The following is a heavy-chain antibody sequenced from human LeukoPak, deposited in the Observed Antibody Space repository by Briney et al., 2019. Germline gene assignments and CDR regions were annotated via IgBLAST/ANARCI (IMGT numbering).Heavy chain of an antibody. D-gene: IGHD3-22*01. CDR2: IWYDGREE. CDR1: GFSDTNYA. CDR3: AGESSVTTSHSALNV. J-gene: IGHJ3*01. Sequence: GTSLRLSCASSGFSDTNYAIHWVRQPPGKGLEWVADIWYDGREEDYADSVKARFTLSRDNSWNTAYLQMNSLGGDDTAVYYCAGESSVTTSHSALNVWGQGALVTVSS. V-gene: IGHV3-33*01.